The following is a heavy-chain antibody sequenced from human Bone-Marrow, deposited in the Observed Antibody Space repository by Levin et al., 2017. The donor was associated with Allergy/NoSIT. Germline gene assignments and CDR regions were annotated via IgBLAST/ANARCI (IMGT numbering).Heavy chain of an antibody. CDR1: GGSFSGYY. D-gene: IGHD2-15*01. CDR3: ARWGLGYCSGGSCYKEYYYYYYGMDV. J-gene: IGHJ6*02. CDR2: INHSGST. V-gene: IGHV4-34*01. Sequence: PSETLSLTCAVYGGSFSGYYWSWIRQPPGKGLEWIGEINHSGSTNYNPSLKSRVTISVDTSKNQFSLKLSSVTAADTAVYYCARWGLGYCSGGSCYKEYYYYYYGMDVWGQGTTVTVSS.